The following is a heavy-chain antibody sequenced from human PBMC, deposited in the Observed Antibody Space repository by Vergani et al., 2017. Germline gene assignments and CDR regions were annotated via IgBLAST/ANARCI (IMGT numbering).Heavy chain of an antibody. CDR2: MSVDGTTK. J-gene: IGHJ4*02. Sequence: QVQLVESGGGLVQPGRSLRLSCAASGFTFSNYDINWVRQAPGKGLEWVAVMSVDGTTKYYADSVKGRFTVSRDNSQNTVYLQMNSLRTEDTAVYYCAKGEVYSGSYENRRFAYWGQGALVTVSS. D-gene: IGHD1-26*01. CDR1: GFTFSNYD. CDR3: AKGEVYSGSYENRRFAY. V-gene: IGHV3-30*18.